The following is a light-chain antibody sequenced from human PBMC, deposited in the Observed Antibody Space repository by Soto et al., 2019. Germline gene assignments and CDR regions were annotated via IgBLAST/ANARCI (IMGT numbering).Light chain of an antibody. J-gene: IGKJ4*01. CDR1: QSVNNN. Sequence: EIVMTQSPATLSVSPGERATLSCRASQSVNNNLAWYQQKPGQAPRLLIYDASTRATGIPARFSGSGSGTDFPLPISSLQSEDFAVYYCQQYNTWPLTFGGGTKVDIK. V-gene: IGKV3-15*01. CDR3: QQYNTWPLT. CDR2: DAS.